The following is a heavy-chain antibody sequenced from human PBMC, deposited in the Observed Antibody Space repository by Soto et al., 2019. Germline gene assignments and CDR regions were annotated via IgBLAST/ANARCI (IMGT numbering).Heavy chain of an antibody. Sequence: EVQLVESGGGLVQPGGSVKLSCAASGFNFSVSSMHWVRQASGKGLEWVGRIRSKAKDYATTYAESVKGRFAISRDDLKNTMSLQMSSLRTEDTAMYYCAIEGAGFGQWGQGTLVTVSS. J-gene: IGHJ4*02. CDR2: IRSKAKDYAT. D-gene: IGHD1-26*01. V-gene: IGHV3-73*01. CDR1: GFNFSVSS. CDR3: AIEGAGFGQ.